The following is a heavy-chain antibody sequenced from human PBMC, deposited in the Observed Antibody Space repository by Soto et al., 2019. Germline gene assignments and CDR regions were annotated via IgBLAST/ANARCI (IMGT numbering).Heavy chain of an antibody. V-gene: IGHV4-30-4*01. D-gene: IGHD1-26*01. Sequence: QVQLQESGPGLVKPSQTLYLTCTVSGGSISSGDYYWSWIRQPPGKGLEWIGYVYYSGTTYYNPSLKSRVTISIDTSKKQFSLKLSSVTAADTALYYCARVQVGHSLDYWGQGTLVTVSS. CDR3: ARVQVGHSLDY. J-gene: IGHJ4*02. CDR2: VYYSGTT. CDR1: GGSISSGDYY.